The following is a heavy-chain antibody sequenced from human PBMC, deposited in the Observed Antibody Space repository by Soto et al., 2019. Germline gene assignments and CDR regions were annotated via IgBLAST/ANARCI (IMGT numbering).Heavy chain of an antibody. J-gene: IGHJ4*02. D-gene: IGHD2-15*01. CDR2: ISWNSGSI. Sequence: EVQLVESGGGLVQPGRSLRLSCAASGFTFDDYAMHWVRHAPGKGLDWVSGISWNSGSIGYADSVKGRFTISRDNAKNSLYLQMNSLRAEDTALYYCASGEGGDCSGGSCYFDYWGQGTLVTVSS. CDR3: ASGEGGDCSGGSCYFDY. CDR1: GFTFDDYA. V-gene: IGHV3-9*01.